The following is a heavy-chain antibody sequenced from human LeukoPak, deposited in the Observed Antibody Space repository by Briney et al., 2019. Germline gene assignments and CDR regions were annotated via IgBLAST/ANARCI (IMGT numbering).Heavy chain of an antibody. CDR1: GGTFTSYD. CDR3: ARGPPTYYDFWSGYKEFDY. D-gene: IGHD3-3*01. J-gene: IGHJ4*02. CDR2: INPNSGNT. V-gene: IGHV1-8*03. Sequence: GSSVKVSCKASGGTFTSYDINWVRQATGQGLEWMGWINPNSGNTGYAQKFQGRVTITRNTSISTAYMELSSLRSEDTAVYYCARGPPTYYDFWSGYKEFDYWGQGTLVTVSS.